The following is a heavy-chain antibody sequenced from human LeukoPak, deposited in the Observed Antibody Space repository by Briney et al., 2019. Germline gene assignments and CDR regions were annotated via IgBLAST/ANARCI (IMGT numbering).Heavy chain of an antibody. CDR1: GYSFTSYW. D-gene: IGHD1-14*01. CDR3: ARHLRGITTPLDY. Sequence: GESLKISCKGSGYSFTSYWIGWVRQMPGKGLEWMGNVYPGDSDTRYSPSFQGQVTISADKSINTAYLQWSSLKASDTAMYYCARHLRGITTPLDYWGQGTLVTVSS. CDR2: VYPGDSDT. V-gene: IGHV5-51*01. J-gene: IGHJ4*02.